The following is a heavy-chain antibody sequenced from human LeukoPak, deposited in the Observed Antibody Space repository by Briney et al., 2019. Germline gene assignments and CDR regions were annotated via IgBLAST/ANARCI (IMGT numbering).Heavy chain of an antibody. Sequence: PGGSLRLSCAASGFTFSGYWMHWVRQAPGEGLVWVSRINSDGSSTSYADSVKGRFTISRDNAKNTLYLQMNSLRAEDTAVYYCARDLTLSGNYYDSWGQGTLVTVSS. D-gene: IGHD1-26*01. V-gene: IGHV3-74*01. CDR3: ARDLTLSGNYYDS. J-gene: IGHJ4*02. CDR2: INSDGSST. CDR1: GFTFSGYW.